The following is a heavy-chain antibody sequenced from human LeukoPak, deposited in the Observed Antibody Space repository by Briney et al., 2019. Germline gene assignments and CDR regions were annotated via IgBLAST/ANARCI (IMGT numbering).Heavy chain of an antibody. V-gene: IGHV3-53*01. J-gene: IGHJ4*02. D-gene: IGHD2-2*01. CDR3: ASVGYCSSTSCPGIAY. CDR2: IYSGGST. CDR1: GFTVSSNY. Sequence: GGSLRLSCAASGFTVSSNYMSWVRQAPGKGLEWVSVIYSGGSTYYADSVKGRFTTSRDNSKNTLYLQMNSLRAEDTAVYYCASVGYCSSTSCPGIAYWGQGTLVTVSS.